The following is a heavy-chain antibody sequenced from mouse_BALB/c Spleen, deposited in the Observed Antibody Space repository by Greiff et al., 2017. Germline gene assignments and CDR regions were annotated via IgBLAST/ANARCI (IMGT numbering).Heavy chain of an antibody. CDR3: ANLYGNYGFAY. CDR1: GFTFSSFG. Sequence: EVKLMESGGGLVQPGGSLKLSCAASGFTFSSFGMHWVRQAPEKGLEWVAYISSGSSTTYYADIVKGRFTLSRDNPKNTLFLQMTSLRSEDTAMYYCANLYGNYGFAYWGQGTLVTDSA. CDR2: ISSGSSTT. V-gene: IGHV5-17*02. D-gene: IGHD2-1*01. J-gene: IGHJ3*01.